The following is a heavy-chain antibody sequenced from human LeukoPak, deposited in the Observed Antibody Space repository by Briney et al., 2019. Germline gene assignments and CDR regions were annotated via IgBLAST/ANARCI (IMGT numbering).Heavy chain of an antibody. J-gene: IGHJ6*03. CDR2: ISWNSGSI. V-gene: IGHV3-9*01. Sequence: PGGSLRLSCAASGFTFDDYAMHWVRQAPGKGLEWVSGISWNSGSIGYADSVKGRFTISRDNAKNSLYLQMNSLRAEDTALYYCARGDYYYMDVWGKGTTVTVSS. D-gene: IGHD3-10*01. CDR3: ARGDYYYMDV. CDR1: GFTFDDYA.